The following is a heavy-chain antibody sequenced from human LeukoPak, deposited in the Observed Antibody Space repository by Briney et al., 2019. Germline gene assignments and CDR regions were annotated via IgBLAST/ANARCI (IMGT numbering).Heavy chain of an antibody. CDR1: GFTFSSYW. Sequence: GGPLRLSCAASGFTFSSYWMSWVRQAPGKGLEWVASIKEDGSEKYYVDSVKGRFTISRDNAKNSLYLQMNSLSAEDTAVYYCARDKAMGASTGSVFDYWGQGTLVTVSS. V-gene: IGHV3-7*03. CDR2: IKEDGSEK. J-gene: IGHJ4*02. D-gene: IGHD1-26*01. CDR3: ARDKAMGASTGSVFDY.